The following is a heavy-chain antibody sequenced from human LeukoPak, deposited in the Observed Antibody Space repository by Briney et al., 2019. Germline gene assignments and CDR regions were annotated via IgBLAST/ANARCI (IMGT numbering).Heavy chain of an antibody. Sequence: PGGSLRLSCSAAGXTFRSHAMHWVRQAPGKGLEYVSTINDDGGLTYYADSVKGRFTISRDNSKNTVYLQMNNLRPDDSAVYHCLKGGWATIGPPKDWGQGTQVSVSS. CDR3: LKGGWATIGPPKD. J-gene: IGHJ4*02. CDR1: GXTFRSHA. V-gene: IGHV3-64D*06. CDR2: INDDGGLT. D-gene: IGHD5-24*01.